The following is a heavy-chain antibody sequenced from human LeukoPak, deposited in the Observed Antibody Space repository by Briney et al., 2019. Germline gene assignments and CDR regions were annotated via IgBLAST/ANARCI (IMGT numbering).Heavy chain of an antibody. Sequence: ASVKVSCKASGYTFTGYYMHWVRQAPGQGLEWMGRINPNSGGTNYAQKFQGRVTMTRDTSISTAYMELSRLRSDDTAVYYCAREGTYYYDSSGCADAFDIWGQGTMVTVSS. V-gene: IGHV1-2*06. CDR3: AREGTYYYDSSGCADAFDI. D-gene: IGHD3-22*01. CDR1: GYTFTGYY. CDR2: INPNSGGT. J-gene: IGHJ3*02.